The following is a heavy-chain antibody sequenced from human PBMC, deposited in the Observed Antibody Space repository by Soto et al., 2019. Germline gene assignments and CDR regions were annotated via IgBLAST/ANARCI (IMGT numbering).Heavy chain of an antibody. CDR3: AKDGTVPAAMRRAGYYYYMDV. CDR2: ISYDGSNK. V-gene: IGHV3-30*18. Sequence: GGSLRLSCAASGFTFSSYGMHWVRQAPGKGLEWVAVISYDGSNKYYADSVKGRFTISRDNSKNTLYLQMNSLRAEDTAVYYSAKDGTVPAAMRRAGYYYYMDVWGKGTTVTVSS. J-gene: IGHJ6*03. D-gene: IGHD2-2*01. CDR1: GFTFSSYG.